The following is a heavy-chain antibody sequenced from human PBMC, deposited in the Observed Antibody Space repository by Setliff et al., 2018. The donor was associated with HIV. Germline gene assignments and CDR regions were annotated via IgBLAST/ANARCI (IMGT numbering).Heavy chain of an antibody. J-gene: IGHJ3*02. CDR1: GGSISSGSYY. Sequence: KTSETLSLTCTVSGGSISSGSYYWTWIRQPAGKGLEWIGRIYTSGSTKYNPSLKSRVTISVDTSKNQFSLKVSSVTAADTAVYYCARASVGATGLYAFEIWGQGTMVTVSS. CDR2: IYTSGST. V-gene: IGHV4-61*02. CDR3: ARASVGATGLYAFEI. D-gene: IGHD1-26*01.